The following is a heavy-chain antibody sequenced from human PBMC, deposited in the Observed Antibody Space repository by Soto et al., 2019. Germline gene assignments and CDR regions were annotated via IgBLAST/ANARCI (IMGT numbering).Heavy chain of an antibody. CDR1: GDSVSSNSVV. D-gene: IGHD1-26*01. J-gene: IGHJ6*02. CDR3: ARGVLLAPDV. V-gene: IGHV6-1*01. Sequence: PSQTLSLTCAISGDSVSSNSVVWNWIRQSPSRGLEWLGRTYYRSKWYNDYASSVKSRITINPDTSKNQFSLQLNSVTPEDTAVYYCARGVLLAPDVWGQGTTVTVSS. CDR2: TYYRSKWYN.